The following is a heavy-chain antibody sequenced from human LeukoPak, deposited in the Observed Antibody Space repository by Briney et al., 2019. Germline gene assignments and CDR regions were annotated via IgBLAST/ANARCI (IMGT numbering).Heavy chain of an antibody. CDR1: GGSISSRSYY. D-gene: IGHD2-21*02. Sequence: SETLSLTCTVSGGSISSRSYYWVWIRQPPGKGLEWIGSIYYSGSTYYNPSLKSRVTISLDTSKNRFSLKLSSVTAADTAVYYCARGIVVVTAIDQYYFDYWGQGTLVTVSS. J-gene: IGHJ4*02. V-gene: IGHV4-39*07. CDR3: ARGIVVVTAIDQYYFDY. CDR2: IYYSGST.